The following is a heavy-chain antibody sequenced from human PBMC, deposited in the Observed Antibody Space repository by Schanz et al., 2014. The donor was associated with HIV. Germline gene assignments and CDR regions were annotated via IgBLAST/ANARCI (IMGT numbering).Heavy chain of an antibody. CDR2: ISISGTTT. Sequence: EVQLLESGGGLVQPGGSLKLSCAASGFTLSKNAMTWVRQAPGRGLEWLSAISISGTTTYYADSVRGRFTISRDNSKNTVYLHMSSLRVEDTAVYYCAQEEVPNDCWGQGTLVTVSS. CDR3: AQEEVPNDC. V-gene: IGHV3-23*01. CDR1: GFTLSKNA. J-gene: IGHJ4*02.